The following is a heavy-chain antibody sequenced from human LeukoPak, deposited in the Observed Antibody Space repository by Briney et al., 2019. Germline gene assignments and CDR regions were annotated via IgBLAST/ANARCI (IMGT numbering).Heavy chain of an antibody. CDR2: ISDSGGGT. D-gene: IGHD2-21*01. Sequence: GGSLRLSCAASGFTFSSYAMNWVRQAPGKGLEWVSTISDSGGGTYYADSVKGRFTISRDNSENTLYLQMNSLRAEDTAVYYCAKQSMGIGSYMDVWGKGTTVTVSS. CDR1: GFTFSSYA. J-gene: IGHJ6*03. CDR3: AKQSMGIGSYMDV. V-gene: IGHV3-23*01.